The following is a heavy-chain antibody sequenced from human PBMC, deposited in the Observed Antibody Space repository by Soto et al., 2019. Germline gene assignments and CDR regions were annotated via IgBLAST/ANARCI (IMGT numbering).Heavy chain of an antibody. CDR1: GFSFSNYA. CDR2: ISIGSGSI. Sequence: EVQLVESGGGLVQPGGSRRVSCAASGFSFSNYAMNWVRQAPGKGLEWVSYISIGSGSIFYADSVKGRFTISRDDAKNSLYMQMNTLRDEDTAVYYCVRDVRWAFDFWSQGTMVNVSS. J-gene: IGHJ3*01. V-gene: IGHV3-48*02. D-gene: IGHD2-15*01. CDR3: VRDVRWAFDF.